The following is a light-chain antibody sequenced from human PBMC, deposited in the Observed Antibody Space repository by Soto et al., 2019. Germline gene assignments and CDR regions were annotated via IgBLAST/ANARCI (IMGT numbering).Light chain of an antibody. J-gene: IGKJ1*01. CDR3: QQTNSFPRT. CDR2: AAS. CDR1: QDISSW. V-gene: IGKV1-12*01. Sequence: DIQMTQSPSSVSASVGDSVTITCRASQDISSWLAWYQQKPGKAPNLLIYAASSLQSGVPSRFSGSGSGTDFTLTINSLQPEDIVTYYCQQTNSFPRTFGQGTKVEVK.